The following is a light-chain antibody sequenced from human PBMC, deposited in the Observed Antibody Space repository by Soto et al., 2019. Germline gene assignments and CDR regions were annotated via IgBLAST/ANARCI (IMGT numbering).Light chain of an antibody. Sequence: QSVLTQPPSASGTPGQRVTISCPGSSSNIGSNTVNWYQQLPGTAPKLLICSNNQRPSGVPDRFSGSKSGTSASLAISGLQSEDEADYYCAAWDDSLNGVVFGGGTQLTVL. J-gene: IGLJ2*01. CDR1: SSNIGSNT. CDR3: AAWDDSLNGVV. V-gene: IGLV1-44*01. CDR2: SNN.